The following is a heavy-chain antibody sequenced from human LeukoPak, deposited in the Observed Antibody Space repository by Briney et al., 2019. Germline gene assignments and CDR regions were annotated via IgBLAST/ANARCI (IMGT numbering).Heavy chain of an antibody. J-gene: IGHJ4*02. Sequence: SETLSLTCAVYGGSFSGYYWSRIRQPPGKGLEWIGEINHSGSTNYNPSLKSRVTISVDTSKNQFSLKLSSVTAADTAVYYCAGGIAVAGHGRYYFDYWGQGTLVTVSS. CDR1: GGSFSGYY. V-gene: IGHV4-34*01. D-gene: IGHD6-19*01. CDR3: AGGIAVAGHGRYYFDY. CDR2: INHSGST.